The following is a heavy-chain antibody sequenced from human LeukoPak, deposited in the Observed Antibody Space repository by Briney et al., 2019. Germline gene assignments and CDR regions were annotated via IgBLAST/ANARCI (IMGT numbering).Heavy chain of an antibody. CDR3: ANHHRYDSSGYYPFDY. J-gene: IGHJ4*02. CDR2: ISYDGSNK. CDR1: GFTFSSYG. V-gene: IGHV3-30*18. D-gene: IGHD3-22*01. Sequence: GGSLRLSCAASGFTFSSYGMHWVRQAPGKGLEWVAVISYDGSNKYYADSVKGRFTISRDNSKNTLYLQMNSLRAEDTAVYYCANHHRYDSSGYYPFDYWGQGTLVTVSS.